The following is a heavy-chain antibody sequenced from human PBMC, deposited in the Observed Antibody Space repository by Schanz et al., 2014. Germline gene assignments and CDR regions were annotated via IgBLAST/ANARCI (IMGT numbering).Heavy chain of an antibody. Sequence: EVQLVESGGGLAQPGGSLRLSCAASGITFSGYSMNWVRQAPGKGLEWVSYISGSSSTKYYADSVKGRFTISRDNSNNTVFLQMNSLRAEDTAVYYCAKDFFIGVARGVIISHDAIDIWGQGTKVTVSS. CDR2: ISGSSSTK. CDR3: AKDFFIGVARGVIISHDAIDI. V-gene: IGHV3-48*01. J-gene: IGHJ3*02. D-gene: IGHD3-10*01. CDR1: GITFSGYS.